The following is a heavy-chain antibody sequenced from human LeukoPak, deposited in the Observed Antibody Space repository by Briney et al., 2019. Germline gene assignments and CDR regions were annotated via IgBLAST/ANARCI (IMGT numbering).Heavy chain of an antibody. V-gene: IGHV3-74*01. CDR3: ARGLGGSYPFDC. CDR1: GFTFSNYW. Sequence: PGGSLRLSCAASGFTFSNYWMDWVRQAPGKGLVWVSRINTDGSRTTYADSVKGRFTISRDNAKNTLYLQMNSLRADDTAAYFCARGLGGSYPFDCWGQGALVTVSS. D-gene: IGHD3-16*02. CDR2: INTDGSRT. J-gene: IGHJ4*02.